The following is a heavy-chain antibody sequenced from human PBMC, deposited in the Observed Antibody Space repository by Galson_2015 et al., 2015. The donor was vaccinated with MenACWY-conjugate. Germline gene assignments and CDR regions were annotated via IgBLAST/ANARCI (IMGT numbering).Heavy chain of an antibody. CDR1: GFTFGSYA. V-gene: IGHV3-30-3*01. Sequence: SLRLSCAASGFTFGSYAMNWVRQAPGKGLAWVATISYDGTTKFYADFVKGRFSISRDNAKNSLYLQMNSLRAEDTATYYCARDLTPYSGVWYDAFDIWGLGTMVIVSS. J-gene: IGHJ3*02. CDR3: ARDLTPYSGVWYDAFDI. D-gene: IGHD6-19*01. CDR2: ISYDGTTK.